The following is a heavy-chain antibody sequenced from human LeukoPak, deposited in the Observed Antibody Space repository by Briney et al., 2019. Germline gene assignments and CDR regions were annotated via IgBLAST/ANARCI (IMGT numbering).Heavy chain of an antibody. J-gene: IGHJ4*02. V-gene: IGHV3-53*04. D-gene: IGHD6-13*01. CDR1: GFTVSSNY. Sequence: PGGSLRLSCAASGFTVSSNYMSWVRQAPGKGLEWVSVIYSGGSTYYADSVKGRFTISRHNSKNTLYLQMNSLRAEDTAVYYCARNPPHWTIAAAPPDYWGQGTLVTVSS. CDR3: ARNPPHWTIAAAPPDY. CDR2: IYSGGST.